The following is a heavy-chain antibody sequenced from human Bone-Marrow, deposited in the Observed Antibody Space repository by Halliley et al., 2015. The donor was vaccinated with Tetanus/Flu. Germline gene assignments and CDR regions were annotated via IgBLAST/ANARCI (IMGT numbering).Heavy chain of an antibody. Sequence: QVQSGAEVKKPGESLKISCKASGYSFTSYWIGWVRQMPGKGLEWMGIIYPGDSDARYSPSFKGQVTISVDKSISTAYLQWSSLKASDPAMYYGAGSSSEYQLLFWFDPWGQGTLVTVTS. CDR3: AGSSSEYQLLFWFDP. V-gene: IGHV5-51*03. J-gene: IGHJ5*02. CDR2: IYPGDSDA. D-gene: IGHD2-2*01. CDR1: GYSFTSYW.